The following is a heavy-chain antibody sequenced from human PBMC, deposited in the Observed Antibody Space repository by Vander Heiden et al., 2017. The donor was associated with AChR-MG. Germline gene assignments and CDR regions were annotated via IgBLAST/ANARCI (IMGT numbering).Heavy chain of an antibody. Sequence: QVQLQESGPGLVKPSQTLSLTCTVSGGSISSGGYYWSWIRQHPGKGLEWIGYIYYSGSTYYNPSLKSRVTISVDTSKNQFSLKLSSVTAADTAVYYCARDPGYFDWLFQGHHGMDVWGQGTTVTVSS. CDR1: GGSISSGGYY. V-gene: IGHV4-31*03. D-gene: IGHD3-9*01. CDR3: ARDPGYFDWLFQGHHGMDV. CDR2: IYYSGST. J-gene: IGHJ6*02.